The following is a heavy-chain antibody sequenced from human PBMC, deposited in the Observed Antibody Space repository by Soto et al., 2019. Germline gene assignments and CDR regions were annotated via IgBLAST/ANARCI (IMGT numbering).Heavy chain of an antibody. Sequence: SETLSLTCTVSGGSISSYYWSWIRQPPGKGLEWIGYIYYSGSTNYNPSLKSRVTISVDTSKNQFSLKLSSVTAADTAVYYCARADYDFWSGYFDYWGQGTLVTVSS. CDR2: IYYSGST. CDR3: ARADYDFWSGYFDY. J-gene: IGHJ4*02. D-gene: IGHD3-3*01. CDR1: GGSISSYY. V-gene: IGHV4-59*01.